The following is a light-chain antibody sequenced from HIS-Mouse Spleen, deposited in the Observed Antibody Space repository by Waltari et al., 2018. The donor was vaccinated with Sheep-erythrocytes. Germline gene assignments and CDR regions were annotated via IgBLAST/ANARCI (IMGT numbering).Light chain of an antibody. J-gene: IGLJ1*01. CDR1: SSDVGGYNY. Sequence: QSALTQPRSVSGSPGQSVTISCTGTSSDVGGYNYVSWYQQHPGKAPKLMIYDVSKLPSGVPDRFSGSKSGNTASLTISGLQAEDETDYYCCSYAGSYNHVFATWTKVTVL. CDR3: CSYAGSYNHV. CDR2: DVS. V-gene: IGLV2-11*01.